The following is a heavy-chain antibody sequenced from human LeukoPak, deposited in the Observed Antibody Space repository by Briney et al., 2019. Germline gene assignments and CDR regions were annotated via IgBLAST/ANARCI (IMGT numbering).Heavy chain of an antibody. D-gene: IGHD3-22*01. CDR3: ARGSGGYYDSGRRYYYGMDV. CDR1: GFTVSSNY. Sequence: GGCLRLSCAASGFTVSSNYMSWVRQAPGKGLEWVSVIYSGGSTYHADSVKGRFTISRDNSKNTLYLQMNSLRAEDTAVYYCARGSGGYYDSGRRYYYGMDVWGQGTAVTVSS. V-gene: IGHV3-66*01. CDR2: IYSGGST. J-gene: IGHJ6*02.